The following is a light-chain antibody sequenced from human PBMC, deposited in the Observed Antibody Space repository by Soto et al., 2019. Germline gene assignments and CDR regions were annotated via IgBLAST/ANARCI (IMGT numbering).Light chain of an antibody. CDR3: HQYAASPLA. V-gene: IGKV3-20*01. CDR1: QSVGRNF. J-gene: IGKJ4*01. Sequence: EIVLTQSPGTLSLSPGEKATRSCRASQSVGRNFLAWLQQKPGQATRLLTYDAYSRATGIPDRFSGSGSGTEFTLTISRLEPEDFAVCYCHQYAASPLACGGATKVEIK. CDR2: DAY.